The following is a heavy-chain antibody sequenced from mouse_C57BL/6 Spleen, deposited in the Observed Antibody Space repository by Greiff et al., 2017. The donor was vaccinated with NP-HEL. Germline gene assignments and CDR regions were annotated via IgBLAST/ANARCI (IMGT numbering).Heavy chain of an antibody. CDR1: GYSITSGYY. CDR3: ARGGGIYYDYDDYAMDY. J-gene: IGHJ4*01. D-gene: IGHD2-4*01. CDR2: ISYDGSN. Sequence: ESGPGLVKPSQSLSLTCSVTGYSITSGYYWNWIRQFPGNKLEWMGYISYDGSNNYNPSLKNRISITRDTSKNQFFLKLNSVTTEDTATYYCARGGGIYYDYDDYAMDYWGQGTSVTVSS. V-gene: IGHV3-6*01.